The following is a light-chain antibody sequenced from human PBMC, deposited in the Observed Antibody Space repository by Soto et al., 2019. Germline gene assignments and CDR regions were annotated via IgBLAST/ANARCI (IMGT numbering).Light chain of an antibody. CDR2: GAS. J-gene: IGKJ1*01. V-gene: IGKV3-15*01. CDR1: QSVNSN. Sequence: VTTQSAGPLSHSTGERTGLACRASQSVNSNLAWYQQKLGQAPRVLIFGASTRATGIPARFSGSGSGTEFSLTIIILQSEDFAVYYCQEYDSWPWTFYQGTMVDIK. CDR3: QEYDSWPWT.